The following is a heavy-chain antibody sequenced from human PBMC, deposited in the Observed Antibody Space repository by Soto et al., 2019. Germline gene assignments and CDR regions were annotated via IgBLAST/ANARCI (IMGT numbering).Heavy chain of an antibody. CDR1: GGSISSYY. D-gene: IGHD3-3*01. CDR2: IYYSGST. CDR3: ARERDFWSGYLHYFDY. V-gene: IGHV4-59*01. J-gene: IGHJ4*02. Sequence: QVQLQESGPGLVKPSETLSLTCTVSGGSISSYYWSWIRQPPGKGLEWIGYIYYSGSTNYNPSLKSRVTISVDTSKNQSSLKLSSVTAADTAVYYCARERDFWSGYLHYFDYWGQGTLVTVSS.